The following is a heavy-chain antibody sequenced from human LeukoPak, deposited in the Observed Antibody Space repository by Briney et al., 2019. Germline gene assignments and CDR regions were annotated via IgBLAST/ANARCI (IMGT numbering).Heavy chain of an antibody. V-gene: IGHV3-21*01. CDR1: GFTFSSYS. D-gene: IGHD3-3*01. CDR3: ARGTISITIFGVVIVDSDGMDV. J-gene: IGHJ6*02. CDR2: ISSSSSYI. Sequence: GRSLRLSCAASGFTFSSYSMNWGRQAPGKGLEWVSSISSSSSYIYYADSVKGRFTISRDNAKNSLYLQMNSLRAEDTAVYYCARGTISITIFGVVIVDSDGMDVWGQGTTVTVSS.